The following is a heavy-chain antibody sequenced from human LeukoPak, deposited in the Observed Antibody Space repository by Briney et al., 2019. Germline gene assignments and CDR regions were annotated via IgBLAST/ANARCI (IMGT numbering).Heavy chain of an antibody. D-gene: IGHD3-16*02. V-gene: IGHV3-48*03. J-gene: IGHJ4*02. Sequence: GGSLRLSCAASGFTFSAFDMTWVRQAPGKGLEWLSYISADSTVVHYADSVRRRFTISRDNAKNSLHLHLNSLRAEDTAIYYCARETRGGTYRYNFLDSWGLGTLVTVYS. CDR2: ISADSTVV. CDR1: GFTFSAFD. CDR3: ARETRGGTYRYNFLDS.